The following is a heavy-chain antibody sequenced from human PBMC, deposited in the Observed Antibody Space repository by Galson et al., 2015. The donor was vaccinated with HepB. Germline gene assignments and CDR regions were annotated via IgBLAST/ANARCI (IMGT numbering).Heavy chain of an antibody. J-gene: IGHJ4*02. CDR1: GYTFSSYD. D-gene: IGHD1-7*01. V-gene: IGHV1-8*01. CDR3: ARGVRNYLYFDN. Sequence: SVKVSCKAFGYTFSSYDVTWVRQASGQGLEWMGWMNPNSGNTRYAPEFQDRVTMTGDTSMSTAYMELSSLRSEDTAVYYCARGVRNYLYFDNWGQGTLVTVSS. CDR2: MNPNSGNT.